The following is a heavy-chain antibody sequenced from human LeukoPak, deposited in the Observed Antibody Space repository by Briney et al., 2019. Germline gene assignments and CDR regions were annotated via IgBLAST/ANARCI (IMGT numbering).Heavy chain of an antibody. Sequence: ASVKVSCKASGYTFTSYGISWVRQAPGQGLEWMGWISAYNGNTNYAQKLQGRVTMTTDTSTSTAYMELRSLRSDDTAVYYCARSWGQQPRFDAFDIWGQGTMVTVSS. CDR2: ISAYNGNT. CDR3: ARSWGQQPRFDAFDI. D-gene: IGHD6-13*01. CDR1: GYTFTSYG. V-gene: IGHV1-18*01. J-gene: IGHJ3*02.